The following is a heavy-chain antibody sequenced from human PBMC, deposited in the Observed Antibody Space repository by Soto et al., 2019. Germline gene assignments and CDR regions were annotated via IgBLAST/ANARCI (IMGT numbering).Heavy chain of an antibody. CDR1: GGTFSSYA. V-gene: IGHV1-69*06. D-gene: IGHD4-17*01. CDR2: IIPIFGTA. Sequence: SVKVSCKASGGTFSSYAISWVRQAPGQGLEWMGGIIPIFGTANYAQKFQGRVTITADKSTSTAYMELSSLRSEDTAVYYCASPAPDGDYNPYYYYGMDVWGQGTTVTVSS. J-gene: IGHJ6*02. CDR3: ASPAPDGDYNPYYYYGMDV.